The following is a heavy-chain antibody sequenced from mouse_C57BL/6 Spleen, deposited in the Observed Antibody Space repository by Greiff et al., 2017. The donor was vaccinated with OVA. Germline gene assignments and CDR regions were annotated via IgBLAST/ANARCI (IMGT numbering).Heavy chain of an antibody. CDR3: ARTAYFDD. V-gene: IGHV1-69*01. CDR1: GYTFTSYW. D-gene: IGHD1-2*01. J-gene: IGHJ2*01. CDR2: IDPSDSYT. Sequence: QVQLQQPGAELVMPGASVKLSCQASGYTFTSYWMHWVKQRPGQGLAWIGAIDPSDSYTNYNQKLKGKSTLTVDKSSSTAYMQLSSLSSEDSAVYYCARTAYFDDWGQGTTLTVSS.